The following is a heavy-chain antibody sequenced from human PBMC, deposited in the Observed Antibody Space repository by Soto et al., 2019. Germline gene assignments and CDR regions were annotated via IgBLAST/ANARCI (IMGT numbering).Heavy chain of an antibody. Sequence: SETLSLTCTVSGGSISSSSYYWGWIRQPPGKGLEWIGSIYYSGSTYYNPSLKSRVTISVDTSKNQFSLKLSSVTAADTAVYYCAREGGSGSGSYYNLDYYYGMDVWGQGTTVTVSS. CDR3: AREGGSGSGSYYNLDYYYGMDV. V-gene: IGHV4-39*07. J-gene: IGHJ6*02. CDR2: IYYSGST. D-gene: IGHD3-10*01. CDR1: GGSISSSSYY.